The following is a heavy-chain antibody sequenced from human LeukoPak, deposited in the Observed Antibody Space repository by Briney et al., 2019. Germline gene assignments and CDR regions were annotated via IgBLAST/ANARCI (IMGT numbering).Heavy chain of an antibody. CDR1: GGTFSSYA. D-gene: IGHD6-19*01. Sequence: SVKVSCKASGGTFSSYAISWVRQAPGQGLEWMGGTIPIFGTANYAQKFQGRVTITADESTSTAYMELSSLRSEDTAVYYCARVGYSSRNWFDPWGQGTLVTVSS. J-gene: IGHJ5*02. CDR3: ARVGYSSRNWFDP. CDR2: TIPIFGTA. V-gene: IGHV1-69*13.